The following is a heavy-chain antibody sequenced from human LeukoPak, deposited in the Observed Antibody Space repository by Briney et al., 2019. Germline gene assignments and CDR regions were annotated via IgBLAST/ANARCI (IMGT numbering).Heavy chain of an antibody. CDR3: ARDGGYYGSVPFDY. D-gene: IGHD3-10*01. V-gene: IGHV1-18*01. Sequence: ASVKVSCKASGYTFTSYGISWVRQAPGQGLEWMGWISAYNGNTNYAQKFQGRVTMTTDTFTSTAYMELRSLRSDDTAVYYCARDGGYYGSVPFDYWGQGTLVTVSS. CDR2: ISAYNGNT. J-gene: IGHJ4*02. CDR1: GYTFTSYG.